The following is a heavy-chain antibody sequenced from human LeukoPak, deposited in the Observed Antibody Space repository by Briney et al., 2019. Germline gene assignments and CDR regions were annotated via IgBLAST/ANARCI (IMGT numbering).Heavy chain of an antibody. CDR2: ISYDGSDQ. Sequence: GRSLRLSCEASRFTFGSYGMHWVRQAPGKGLEWVALISYDGSDQYYADSVKGRFTISRDNSKNTLYLQMNSLRAEDTAVYYCASEFYGSGSYYEGIDYWGQGTLVTVSS. J-gene: IGHJ4*02. V-gene: IGHV3-30*03. CDR1: RFTFGSYG. D-gene: IGHD3-10*01. CDR3: ASEFYGSGSYYEGIDY.